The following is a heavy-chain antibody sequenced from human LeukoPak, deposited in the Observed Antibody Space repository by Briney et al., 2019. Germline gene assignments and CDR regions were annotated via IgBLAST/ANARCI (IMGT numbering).Heavy chain of an antibody. CDR2: NNPSGGST. V-gene: IGHV1-46*03. D-gene: IGHD3-3*01. CDR1: GYTFTSYY. J-gene: IGHJ4*02. CDR3: ARGPGFGVVFSPLDFDY. Sequence: GASVKVSCKASGYTFTSYYMHWVRQAPGQGLEWMGINNPSGGSTSYAQKFQGRVTMTRDTSTSTVYMELSSLRSEDTAVYYCARGPGFGVVFSPLDFDYWGQGTLVTVSS.